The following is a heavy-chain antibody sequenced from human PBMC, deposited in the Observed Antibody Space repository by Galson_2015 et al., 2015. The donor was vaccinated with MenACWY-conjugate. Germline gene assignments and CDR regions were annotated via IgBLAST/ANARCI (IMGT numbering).Heavy chain of an antibody. V-gene: IGHV1-69*04. D-gene: IGHD2-8*01. J-gene: IGHJ5*02. CDR3: AREGTYTIGFPNALDR. CDR2: IYPVIGLA. CDR1: GDTFSNYG. Sequence: SVKVSCKASGDTFSNYGVTWVRQAPGQGLEWMGRIYPVIGLANSAQKFKGRVSITADNTATTGFMELSSLRPDDTAIYYCAREGTYTIGFPNALDRWGQGTLVTVAS.